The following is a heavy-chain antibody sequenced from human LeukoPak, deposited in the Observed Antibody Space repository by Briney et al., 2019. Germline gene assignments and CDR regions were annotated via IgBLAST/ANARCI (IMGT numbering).Heavy chain of an antibody. CDR1: GGSISSGDYY. CDR2: IYYSGST. J-gene: IGHJ4*02. D-gene: IGHD3-22*01. V-gene: IGHV4-30-4*08. CDR3: ARVGYYDSSGYYGYFDY. Sequence: PSETLSLTCTVSGGSISSGDYYWSWIRQPPGKGLEWIGYIYYSGSTYYNPSLKSRVTISVDTSKNPFSLKLSSVTAADTAVYYCARVGYYDSSGYYGYFDYWGQGTLVTASS.